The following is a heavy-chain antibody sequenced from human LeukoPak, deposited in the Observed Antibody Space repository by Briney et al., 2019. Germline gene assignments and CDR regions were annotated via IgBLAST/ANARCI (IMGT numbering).Heavy chain of an antibody. CDR2: TYYSGST. D-gene: IGHD1-26*01. Sequence: SETLSLTCTVSGGSISSSSYYWGWIRQPPGKGLEWIGSTYYSGSTYYNPSLKSRVTISVDTSKNQFSLKLSSVTAADTAVYYCAREASGGAALDYWGQGTLVTVSS. CDR3: AREASGGAALDY. CDR1: GGSISSSSYY. J-gene: IGHJ4*02. V-gene: IGHV4-39*02.